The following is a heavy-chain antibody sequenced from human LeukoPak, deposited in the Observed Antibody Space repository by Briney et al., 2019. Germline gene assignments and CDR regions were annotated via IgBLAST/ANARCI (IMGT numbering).Heavy chain of an antibody. CDR3: ACRPISLRGYSYDFDY. D-gene: IGHD5-18*01. Sequence: ASVKVSCKVSGYTLTELSMHWVRQAPGKGLEWMGGFDPEDGETIYAQKFQGRVTMTEDTFTDTAYMELSSLRSEDTAVYYCACRPISLRGYSYDFDYWGQGTLVTVSS. CDR1: GYTLTELS. J-gene: IGHJ4*02. V-gene: IGHV1-24*01. CDR2: FDPEDGET.